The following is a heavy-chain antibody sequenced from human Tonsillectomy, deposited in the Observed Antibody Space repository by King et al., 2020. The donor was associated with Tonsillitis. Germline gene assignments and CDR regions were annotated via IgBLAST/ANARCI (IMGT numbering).Heavy chain of an antibody. CDR3: TTVPTKSVAVAGDWLDY. V-gene: IGHV3-15*07. D-gene: IGHD6-19*01. CDR2: VKSNTDGGTT. Sequence: VQLVESGGGLVKPGGSLRLSCAASGFTFSNAWMNWVRRAPGKGLEWVGRVKSNTDGGTTDYIAPVKGRFTISRDDSKNTLYLQMNSLKTEDTAVYYCTTVPTKSVAVAGDWLDYWGQGTLVTVSS. CDR1: GFTFSNAW. J-gene: IGHJ4*02.